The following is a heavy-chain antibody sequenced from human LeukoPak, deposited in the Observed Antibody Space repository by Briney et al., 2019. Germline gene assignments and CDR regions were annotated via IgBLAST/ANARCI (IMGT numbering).Heavy chain of an antibody. Sequence: GASVKVSCKASGYTFTDYYIQWVRQAPGQGLEWMGWINPIGGSTNYAESFQGRVSMTRDASISTAYLELSRLRSDDTAVYYCASLFTSAVDVWGQGTTVTVYS. D-gene: IGHD2-21*01. CDR3: ASLFTSAVDV. J-gene: IGHJ6*02. V-gene: IGHV1-2*02. CDR2: INPIGGST. CDR1: GYTFTDYY.